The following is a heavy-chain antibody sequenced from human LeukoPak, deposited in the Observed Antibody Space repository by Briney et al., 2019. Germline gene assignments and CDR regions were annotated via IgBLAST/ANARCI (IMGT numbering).Heavy chain of an antibody. D-gene: IGHD3-10*01. Sequence: GGSLRLSCAASGFTVSSNYMSWVRQAPGKGLEWVSAIGTAGDTYYPGSVKGRFTISRENAKNSLYLQMNSLRAGDTAVYYCARGYYGSGSYLQPFDYWGQGTLVTVSS. V-gene: IGHV3-13*01. CDR3: ARGYYGSGSYLQPFDY. CDR2: IGTAGDT. J-gene: IGHJ4*02. CDR1: GFTVSSNY.